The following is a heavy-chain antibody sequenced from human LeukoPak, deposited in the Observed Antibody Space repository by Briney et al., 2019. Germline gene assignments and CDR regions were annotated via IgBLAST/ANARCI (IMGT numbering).Heavy chain of an antibody. J-gene: IGHJ4*02. Sequence: GGSLRLSCAASGFTFSDYSMNWVRQAPGKGLVWVSRINSDGSSTSYADSVKGRFTISRDNAKNTLYLQMNSLRAEDTAVYYCARDMALLSSSFDYWGQGTLVTVSS. V-gene: IGHV3-74*01. CDR3: ARDMALLSSSFDY. D-gene: IGHD2-21*02. CDR1: GFTFSDYS. CDR2: INSDGSST.